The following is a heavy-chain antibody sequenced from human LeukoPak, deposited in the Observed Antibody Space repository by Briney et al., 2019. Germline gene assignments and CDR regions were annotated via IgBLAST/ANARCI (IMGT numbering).Heavy chain of an antibody. V-gene: IGHV3-33*01. CDR1: GFTFSSYG. Sequence: GGSLRLSCAASGFTFSSYGMHSVRQAPGKGLEWVAVIWYDGSNKYYADSVKGRFTISRDNSKNTLYLQMNSLRAEDTAVYYCARDDCSSTSCYYYYGMDVWGKGTTVTVSS. CDR2: IWYDGSNK. CDR3: ARDDCSSTSCYYYYGMDV. D-gene: IGHD2-2*01. J-gene: IGHJ6*04.